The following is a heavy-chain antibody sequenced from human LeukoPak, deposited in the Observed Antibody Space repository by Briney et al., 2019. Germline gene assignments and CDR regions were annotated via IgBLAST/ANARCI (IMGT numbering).Heavy chain of an antibody. CDR1: GGSISSGSYY. J-gene: IGHJ6*03. CDR3: ARDRYYYMDV. CDR2: IYTSGST. V-gene: IGHV4-61*02. Sequence: PSQTLSLTCTVSGGSISSGSYYWSWIRQPAGKGLEWIGRIYTSGSTNYNPSLKSRVTISVDTSKNQFSLKLSSVTAADTAVYYCARDRYYYMDVWGKGTMVTVSS.